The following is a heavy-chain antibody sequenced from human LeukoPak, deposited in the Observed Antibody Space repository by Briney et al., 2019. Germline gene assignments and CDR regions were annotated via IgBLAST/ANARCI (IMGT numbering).Heavy chain of an antibody. CDR2: INPNSGGT. D-gene: IGHD3-10*01. Sequence: ASVKVSCKASGYTFTDYYMHWVRQAPGQGLEWMGWINPNSGGTNYAQKFQGRVTMTRDTSISTAYMELSRLRSDDTAVYYCARDEIYYGSGSYGKWGQGTLVTVSS. CDR3: ARDEIYYGSGSYGK. V-gene: IGHV1-2*02. J-gene: IGHJ4*02. CDR1: GYTFTDYY.